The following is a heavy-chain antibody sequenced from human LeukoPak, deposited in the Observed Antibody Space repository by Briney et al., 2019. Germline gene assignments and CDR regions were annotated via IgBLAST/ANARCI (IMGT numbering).Heavy chain of an antibody. D-gene: IGHD4-23*01. V-gene: IGHV3-43*02. Sequence: GSLRLSCAASGFAFHDYGMHWVRQAPGRGLEWVSFIAADGSKTYYADSVKGRFTVSRDDSKRTLHLQMSSLRTDDTALYYCAEDRPVVSYWGQGTLVSVSS. CDR3: AEDRPVVSY. CDR1: GFAFHDYG. CDR2: IAADGSKT. J-gene: IGHJ4*02.